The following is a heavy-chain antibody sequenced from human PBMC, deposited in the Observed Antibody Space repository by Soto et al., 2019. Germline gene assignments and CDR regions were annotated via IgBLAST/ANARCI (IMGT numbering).Heavy chain of an antibody. Sequence: PGGSLRLSCAASGFTFSSCDFNRVRQTPGKRLEWVARIGGRGGSIYYGDSVKGRFTISIDNAKNLVYLQINSLTAADTAVYYCVRDNGGMDVWGQGTTVTVSS. V-gene: IGHV3-48*03. CDR1: GFTFSSCD. CDR2: IGGRGGSI. CDR3: VRDNGGMDV. J-gene: IGHJ6*02.